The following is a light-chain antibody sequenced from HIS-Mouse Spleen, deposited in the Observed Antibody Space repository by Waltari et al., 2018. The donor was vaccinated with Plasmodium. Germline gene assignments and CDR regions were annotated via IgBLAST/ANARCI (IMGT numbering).Light chain of an antibody. Sequence: SYELTQPPSVSVSPGQTARITCSGDALPKQYAYWYQQKSGQAPVLVIYEDSKPPSGIPVSFSGSSSGTMATLTISGAQVEDEADYYCYSTDSSGNHRVFGGGTKLTVL. CDR2: EDS. V-gene: IGLV3-10*01. CDR1: ALPKQY. J-gene: IGLJ3*02. CDR3: YSTDSSGNHRV.